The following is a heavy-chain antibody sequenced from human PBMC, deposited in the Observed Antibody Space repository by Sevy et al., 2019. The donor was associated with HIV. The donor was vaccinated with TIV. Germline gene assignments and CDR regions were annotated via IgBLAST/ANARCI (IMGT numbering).Heavy chain of an antibody. CDR3: AKHCSHYFDNSGYGEAFDI. CDR1: GASISSTIYY. CDR2: IHHSGST. J-gene: IGHJ3*02. V-gene: IGHV4-39*01. D-gene: IGHD3-22*01. Sequence: SETLSLTCSVSGASISSTIYYWAWIRQSPGKGLEWFGSIHHSGSTYYNLSLKSRFTISVDTSKNLFSLKMNSVTAADTAVYYCAKHCSHYFDNSGYGEAFDIWGKGTKVTVSS.